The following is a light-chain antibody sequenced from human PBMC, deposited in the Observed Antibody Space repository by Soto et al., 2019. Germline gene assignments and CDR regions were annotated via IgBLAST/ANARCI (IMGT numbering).Light chain of an antibody. CDR1: QSISSY. CDR2: AAS. CDR3: HQSYSTRV. Sequence: DIQMTQSPSSLSASVGDRVTITCRASQSISSYLNWYQQKPGKAPKLLIYAASSLQSGVPSRFSGSGSGTDFTLTISSLQPEDFATYYCHQSYSTRVFGGGTKVEIK. J-gene: IGKJ4*01. V-gene: IGKV1-39*01.